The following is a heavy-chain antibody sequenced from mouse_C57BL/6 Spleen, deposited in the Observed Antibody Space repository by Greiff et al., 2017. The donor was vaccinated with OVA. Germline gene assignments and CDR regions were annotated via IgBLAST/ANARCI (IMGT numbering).Heavy chain of an antibody. J-gene: IGHJ3*01. CDR2: ISSGGDYI. CDR1: GFTFSSYA. D-gene: IGHD4-1*01. CDR3: TRLGAWFAY. V-gene: IGHV5-9-1*02. Sequence: EVNLLESGEGLVKPGGSLKLSCAASGFTFSSYAMSWVRQTPEKSLEWVAYISSGGDYIYYADTVKGRFTISRDNARNTLYLQMSSLKSEDTAMYYCTRLGAWFAYWGQGTLVTVSA.